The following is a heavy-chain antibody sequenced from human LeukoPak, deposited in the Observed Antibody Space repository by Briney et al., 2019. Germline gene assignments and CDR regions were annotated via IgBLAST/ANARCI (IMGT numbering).Heavy chain of an antibody. Sequence: PSETLSLTCAVYGGSFSGYYWSWIRQPPGKGLEWIGEINHSGSTNYNPSLKSRVTISVDTSKNQFSLKLSSVTAADTAVYYCARVIPYIVVVPAAMGWFDPWGQGTLVTVFS. J-gene: IGHJ5*02. CDR3: ARVIPYIVVVPAAMGWFDP. V-gene: IGHV4-34*01. CDR1: GGSFSGYY. CDR2: INHSGST. D-gene: IGHD2-2*01.